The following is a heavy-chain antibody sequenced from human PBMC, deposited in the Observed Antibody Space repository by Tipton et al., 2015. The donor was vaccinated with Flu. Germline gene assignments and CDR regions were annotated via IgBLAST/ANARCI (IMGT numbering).Heavy chain of an antibody. Sequence: TLSLTCTVSGASISSRSYYWGWIRQPPGKGLEWIGSLYDSGITYYNPSLKSRVTISLDTSKNQFSLKLISVTAADTAVYYCARSSSAYDYVWGGSYYFDFWGQGTLVTVSS. J-gene: IGHJ4*02. CDR2: LYDSGIT. CDR3: ARSSSAYDYVWGGSYYFDF. D-gene: IGHD3-16*01. CDR1: GASISSRSYY. V-gene: IGHV4-39*07.